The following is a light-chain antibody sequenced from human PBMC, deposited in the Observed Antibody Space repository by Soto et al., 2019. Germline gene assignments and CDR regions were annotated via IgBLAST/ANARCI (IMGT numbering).Light chain of an antibody. V-gene: IGKV3-11*01. CDR1: QSLINY. Sequence: EIVSTQSPAILSLSPGERATLSGRASQSLINYLAWYQQKPGQAPSLLIYDASKRATGIPARFSGSGSGTDFALTISSLEPEDFAVYYCQQRSNWPLPFGQGRRLEIK. CDR3: QQRSNWPLP. CDR2: DAS. J-gene: IGKJ5*01.